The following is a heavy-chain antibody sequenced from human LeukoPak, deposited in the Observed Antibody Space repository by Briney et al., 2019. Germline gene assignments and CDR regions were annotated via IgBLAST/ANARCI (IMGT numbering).Heavy chain of an antibody. V-gene: IGHV4-39*07. CDR1: GGSISSTSYY. CDR2: IYYSGST. CDR3: ARALLWGYDY. D-gene: IGHD3-16*01. J-gene: IGHJ4*02. Sequence: PSETLSLTCVVSGGSISSTSYYWGWIRQPPGKGLEWIGSIYYSGSTYYSPSLKSRVTISVDTSKNQFSLKLSSVTAADTAMYYCARALLWGYDYWGQGTLVSVSS.